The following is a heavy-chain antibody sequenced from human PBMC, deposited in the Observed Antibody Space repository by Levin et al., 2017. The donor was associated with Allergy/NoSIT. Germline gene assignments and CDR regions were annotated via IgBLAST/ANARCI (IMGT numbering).Heavy chain of an antibody. CDR3: AKVYTVPYDFWPETYGMDV. D-gene: IGHD3-3*01. J-gene: IGHJ6*02. V-gene: IGHV3-23*01. CDR1: GFTFSSYA. CDR2: ISGSGGST. Sequence: GESLKISCAASGFTFSSYAMSWVRQAPGKGLEWVSAISGSGGSTYYADSVKGRFTISRDNSKNTLYLQMNSLRAEDTAVYYCAKVYTVPYDFWPETYGMDVWGQGTTVTVSS.